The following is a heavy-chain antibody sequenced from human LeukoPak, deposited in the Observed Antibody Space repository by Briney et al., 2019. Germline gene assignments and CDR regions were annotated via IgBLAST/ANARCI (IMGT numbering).Heavy chain of an antibody. J-gene: IGHJ4*02. CDR1: GFHFRDFS. D-gene: IGHD2/OR15-2a*01. CDR3: AKGNNSLSCNFDY. V-gene: IGHV3-43*02. Sequence: AGSLRLSCAASGFHFRDFSMHWVRQVPGKGLEWVSLVSGDGDTTHYADSVKGRFTISRDNNKNSLFLQMNSLRVEDTAFYYCAKGNNSLSCNFDYWGQGALVTVPS. CDR2: VSGDGDTT.